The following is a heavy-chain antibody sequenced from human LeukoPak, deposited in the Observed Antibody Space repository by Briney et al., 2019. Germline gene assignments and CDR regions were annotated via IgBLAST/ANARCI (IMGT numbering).Heavy chain of an antibody. CDR2: ISTDARTI. CDR1: GLAFSTNW. Sequence: PGGSLRLSCAASGLAFSTNWMHWVRQAPGKGLVWVSHISTDARTITYADFVKGRFTISRDNAKNTLYLQMNSLRAEDTALYYCVRDQATACALDYWGQGTLVTVSS. CDR3: VRDQATACALDY. V-gene: IGHV3-74*01. D-gene: IGHD1-14*01. J-gene: IGHJ4*02.